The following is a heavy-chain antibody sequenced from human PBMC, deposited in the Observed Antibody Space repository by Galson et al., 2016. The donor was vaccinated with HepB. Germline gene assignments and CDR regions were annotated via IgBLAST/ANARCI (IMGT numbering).Heavy chain of an antibody. CDR2: ISGYNENT. Sequence: SVKVSCKATGYTFTPYGISWVRQAPGQGLEWMGWISGYNENTNYAQTLQGRVTMTTDTSTSTAYMELRSLRSDDTAVYYCARAGSVRALGMGVWGQGTPVTVSS. CDR1: GYTFTPYG. J-gene: IGHJ6*02. V-gene: IGHV1-18*01. CDR3: ARAGSVRALGMGV.